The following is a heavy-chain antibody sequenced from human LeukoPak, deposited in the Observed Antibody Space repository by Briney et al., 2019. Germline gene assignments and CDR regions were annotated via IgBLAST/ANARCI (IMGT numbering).Heavy chain of an antibody. CDR2: ISSSSSYI. D-gene: IGHD1-1*01. CDR3: ARDSDDIPPSVN. CDR1: GFTFSSYS. J-gene: IGHJ4*02. V-gene: IGHV3-21*01. Sequence: PGGSLRLSCAASGFTFSSYSMNWVRQAPGKGLEWVSSISSSSSYIYYADSVKGRFTISRDNAKNSLYLQMNSLRAEDTAVYYCARDSDDIPPSVNWGQGTLVTVSS.